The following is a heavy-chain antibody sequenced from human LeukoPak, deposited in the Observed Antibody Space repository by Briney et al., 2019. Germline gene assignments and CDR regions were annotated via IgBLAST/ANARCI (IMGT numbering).Heavy chain of an antibody. CDR2: IYHSGSS. V-gene: IGHV4-38-2*01. Sequence: SETLSLTCAVSGYSISSGHYWVWIRQPPGKGLEYIGNIYHSGSSHYNPSLKSRVTISVDTSNNQFSLKLSSVTAADTAVYYCARAKNPYYYYYYTDFWGRGTTVTVSS. J-gene: IGHJ6*03. CDR1: GYSISSGHY. CDR3: ARAKNPYYYYYYTDF.